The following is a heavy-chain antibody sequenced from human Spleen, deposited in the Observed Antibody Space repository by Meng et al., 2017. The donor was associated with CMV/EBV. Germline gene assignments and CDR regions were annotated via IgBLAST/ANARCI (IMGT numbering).Heavy chain of an antibody. CDR2: IWYDGSNK. Sequence: FTFRSYGMNWVRQAPGKGLEWVAVIWYDGSNKYYADSVKGRFTISRDNSKNTLYLQMNSLRAEDTAVYYCAKDREGVVPAASGWFDPWGQGTLVTVSS. CDR3: AKDREGVVPAASGWFDP. V-gene: IGHV3-33*06. CDR1: FTFRSYG. J-gene: IGHJ5*02. D-gene: IGHD2-2*01.